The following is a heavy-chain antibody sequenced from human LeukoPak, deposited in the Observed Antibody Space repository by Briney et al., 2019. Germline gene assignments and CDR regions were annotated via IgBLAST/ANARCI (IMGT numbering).Heavy chain of an antibody. Sequence: SETLSLTCTVSGDSSSNNYWTWIRQSPGKGLEWIGYFYYTGSTNYNPSLQSRVTMSVDTSKNQFSLELSSVTSADMAVYYCAQSSGRYLDNWGQGILVTVSS. J-gene: IGHJ4*02. CDR3: AQSSGRYLDN. CDR1: GDSSSNNY. D-gene: IGHD6-19*01. CDR2: FYYTGST. V-gene: IGHV4-59*01.